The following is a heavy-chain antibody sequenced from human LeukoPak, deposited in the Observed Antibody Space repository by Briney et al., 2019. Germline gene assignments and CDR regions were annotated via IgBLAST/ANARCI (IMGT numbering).Heavy chain of an antibody. J-gene: IGHJ4*02. CDR3: ARDGNSGYDLDY. V-gene: IGHV1-2*04. D-gene: IGHD5-12*01. CDR2: ISPNSGGT. CDR1: GYTFTGYY. Sequence: ASVKVSCKASGYTFTGYYMHWVRQAPGQGLEWMGWISPNSGGTNYAQKFQGWVTMTRDTSISTAYMELSRLRSDDTAVYYCARDGNSGYDLDYWGQGTLVTVSS.